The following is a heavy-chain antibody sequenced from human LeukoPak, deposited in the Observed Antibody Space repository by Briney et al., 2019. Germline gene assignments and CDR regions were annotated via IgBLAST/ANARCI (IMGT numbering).Heavy chain of an antibody. D-gene: IGHD3-10*01. J-gene: IGHJ3*02. CDR1: GFTFSSYA. V-gene: IGHV3-15*05. CDR3: TTARGNTYYSGSGSLDAFDI. Sequence: GGSLRLSCAASGFTFSSYAMHWVRQAPGKGLEWVGRIKSKTDGGTTDYGAPVKGRFTISRDDSKNTLYLQMNSLKSEDTAVYYCTTARGNTYYSGSGSLDAFDIWGQGTMVTVSS. CDR2: IKSKTDGGTT.